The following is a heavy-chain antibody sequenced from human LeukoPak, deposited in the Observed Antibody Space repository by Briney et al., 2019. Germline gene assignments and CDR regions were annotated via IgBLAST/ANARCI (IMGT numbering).Heavy chain of an antibody. CDR3: ARSRYMYCSGTSCSDGNAFDI. Sequence: PSETLSLTCAVSGGSISSNNWWGWVRQPPGKGLEWIGEIYHSGSPNYNPSLKSRVTISVDKSRNHFSLNLSSVTAADTAVYYCARSRYMYCSGTSCSDGNAFDIWGQGTMVTVSS. V-gene: IGHV4-4*02. CDR2: IYHSGSP. D-gene: IGHD2-2*01. J-gene: IGHJ3*02. CDR1: GGSISSNNW.